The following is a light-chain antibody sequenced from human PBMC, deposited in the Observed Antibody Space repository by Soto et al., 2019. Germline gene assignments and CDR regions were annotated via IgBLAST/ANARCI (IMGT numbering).Light chain of an antibody. J-gene: IGKJ3*01. CDR1: QSISSY. CDR2: AAS. CDR3: QQSYSTLPST. Sequence: DIPMTQSPSSLSASVGDRVTITCRASQSISSYLNWYQQKPGKAPKLLIYAASSLQSGVPSRFSGSGSGTDFTLTISSLQPEDFATYYCQQSYSTLPSTFGPGTKVDIK. V-gene: IGKV1-39*01.